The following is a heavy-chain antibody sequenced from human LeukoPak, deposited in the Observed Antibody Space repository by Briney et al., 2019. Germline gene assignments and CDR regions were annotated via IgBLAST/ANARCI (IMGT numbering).Heavy chain of an antibody. CDR3: AIVGAAVTTFSWFDP. D-gene: IGHD4-17*01. CDR2: IIPIFGTV. J-gene: IGHJ5*02. V-gene: IGHV1-69*13. CDR1: GGTFSSYG. Sequence: SVKVSCKASGGTFSSYGISWVRQAPGQGLEWMGGIIPIFGTVNYAERFQGRVTITADESTSTAYMELSSLRSEDTAVYYCAIVGAAVTTFSWFDPWGQGTLATVSS.